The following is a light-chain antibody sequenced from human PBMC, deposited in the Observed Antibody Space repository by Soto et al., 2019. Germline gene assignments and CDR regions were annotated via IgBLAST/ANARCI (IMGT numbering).Light chain of an antibody. CDR3: QQYDRWPHT. V-gene: IGKV3-15*01. CDR2: GAS. CDR1: QNLSRN. Sequence: EIVMTQSPATLSVSSGERATLSCRASQNLSRNLAWYQKRPGQAPRLLIHGASTRAAGVPARFSGGGSGTDFTLTISSLPSEDVAVYYCQQYDRWPHTFGQGTKLQIK. J-gene: IGKJ2*01.